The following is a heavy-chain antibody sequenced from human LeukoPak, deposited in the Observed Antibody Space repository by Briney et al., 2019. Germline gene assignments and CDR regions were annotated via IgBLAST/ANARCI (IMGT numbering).Heavy chain of an antibody. J-gene: IGHJ3*02. Sequence: GESLKISCKCVGYTFTTYLLAWVRQTPGKGLEWVGVIYPGDSDIRYSPSFKGQVTISADKSITTVYLQWNTLKASDTAMYYCARTEALDAFDIWGQGTIVTVSS. CDR3: ARTEALDAFDI. CDR1: GYTFTTYL. CDR2: IYPGDSDI. V-gene: IGHV5-51*01.